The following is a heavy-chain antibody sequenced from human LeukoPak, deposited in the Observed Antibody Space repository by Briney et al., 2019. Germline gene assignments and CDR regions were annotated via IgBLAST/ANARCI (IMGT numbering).Heavy chain of an antibody. CDR3: AKASAAVVANRYYFDY. V-gene: IGHV3-20*04. CDR2: INWNGGST. D-gene: IGHD6-19*01. Sequence: GGSLRLSCAASGFTFDDYGMSWVRQAPGKGLEWISGINWNGGSTGYAVSVKGRFTISRDNAKNSLYLQMNSLRADDTALYYCAKASAAVVANRYYFDYWGKGTLVTVSS. J-gene: IGHJ4*02. CDR1: GFTFDDYG.